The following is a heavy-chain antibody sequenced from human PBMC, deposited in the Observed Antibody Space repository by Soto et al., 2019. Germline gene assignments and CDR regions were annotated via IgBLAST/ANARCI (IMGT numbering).Heavy chain of an antibody. CDR1: GFIFGSFS. J-gene: IGHJ4*02. CDR2: INTNGNSI. CDR3: ARNYYDSGGGFDY. D-gene: IGHD3-22*01. V-gene: IGHV3-48*02. Sequence: GSLRLSCAASGFIFGSFSMNWVRQAPGKGLEWVSYINTNGNSILYIDSVKGRFTISRDNAKSLLYLQLNSLRDEDTAVYYCARNYYDSGGGFDYWGQGTLVTVSS.